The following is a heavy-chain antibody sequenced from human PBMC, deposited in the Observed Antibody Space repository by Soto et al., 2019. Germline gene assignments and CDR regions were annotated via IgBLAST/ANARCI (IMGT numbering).Heavy chain of an antibody. J-gene: IGHJ4*02. CDR3: ARAHRGSTPIATVTRGFDY. D-gene: IGHD4-17*01. Sequence: QVQLVQSGAEVKKPGASVKVSCKASGYTFTGYYMHWVRQAPGQGLEWMGWINPNSGGTNDAQKFQCRVTMTRDTSLSTAYMELSRLRSDDTAVYYCARAHRGSTPIATVTRGFDYWGQGTLVTVSS. CDR1: GYTFTGYY. V-gene: IGHV1-2*02. CDR2: INPNSGGT.